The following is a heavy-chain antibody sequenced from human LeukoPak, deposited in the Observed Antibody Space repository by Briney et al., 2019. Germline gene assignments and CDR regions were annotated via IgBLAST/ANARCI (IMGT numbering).Heavy chain of an antibody. CDR1: GFTFSDHY. J-gene: IGHJ4*02. CDR3: ARGDYGGDYFDY. D-gene: IGHD4-23*01. Sequence: GGSLRLSCAVSGFTFSDHYMSWIRQAPGKRLEWVSYISSGSTYTNYADSVEGRFTISRDNAKNSLYLQMNSLRAEDTAVYYCARGDYGGDYFDYWGQGTLVTVSS. CDR2: ISSGSTYT. V-gene: IGHV3-11*05.